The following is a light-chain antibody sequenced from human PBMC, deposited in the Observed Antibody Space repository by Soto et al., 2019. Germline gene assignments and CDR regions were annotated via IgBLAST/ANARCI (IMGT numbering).Light chain of an antibody. V-gene: IGLV3-27*01. Sequence: SYELTQPSSVSVSPGQTARITCSGDVLAKKYARWFQQKPGQAPVLVIYKDSERPSGIPERFSGSSSGTTVTLTISGAQVEDEADYYCYSAAENIVVFGGGTKLTVL. CDR1: VLAKKY. CDR3: YSAAENIVV. J-gene: IGLJ2*01. CDR2: KDS.